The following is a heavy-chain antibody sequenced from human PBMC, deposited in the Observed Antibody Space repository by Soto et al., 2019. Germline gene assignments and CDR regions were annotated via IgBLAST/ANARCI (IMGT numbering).Heavy chain of an antibody. J-gene: IGHJ4*02. D-gene: IGHD3-3*01. CDR3: GKGLEWLLYPRS. V-gene: IGHV4-59*01. CDR2: IYYSGSI. Sequence: SETLSLTCTVSGDSISSLYWSWIRQPPGKGLEWIGYIYYSGSINYNPSLKSRVPISVDPSKNQFSLRLSSVTAADTAVYYCGKGLEWLLYPRSWGQGTLVTVSS. CDR1: GDSISSLY.